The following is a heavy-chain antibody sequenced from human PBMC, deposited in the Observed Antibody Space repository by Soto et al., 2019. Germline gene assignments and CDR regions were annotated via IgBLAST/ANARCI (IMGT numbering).Heavy chain of an antibody. D-gene: IGHD4-17*01. Sequence: SETLPRTCPVSGGSISRGGDHWSSIRQHPANDLEWIEYISSPGSTYDNTSLKSRVTISVDTPKNESSLKLHPVTPPNTAVYYCARDEGWNYADYGGSDHYDGLDVWGEGKTVS. CDR1: GGSISRGGDH. V-gene: IGHV4-31*03. J-gene: IGHJ6*02. CDR2: ISSPGST. CDR3: ARDEGWNYADYGGSDHYDGLDV.